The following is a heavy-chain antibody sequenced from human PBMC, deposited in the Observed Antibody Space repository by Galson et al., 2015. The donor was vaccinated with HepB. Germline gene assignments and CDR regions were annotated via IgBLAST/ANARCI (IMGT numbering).Heavy chain of an antibody. Sequence: SLRLSCAASGFTFSSYAMHWVRQAPGKGLEYVSAISSNGGSTYYADSVKGRFTISRDNSKNTLYLQMSSLRAEDTAVYYCVKTPYSSGWYGGFDYWGQGTLVTVSS. D-gene: IGHD6-19*01. V-gene: IGHV3-64D*06. J-gene: IGHJ4*02. CDR2: ISSNGGST. CDR3: VKTPYSSGWYGGFDY. CDR1: GFTFSSYA.